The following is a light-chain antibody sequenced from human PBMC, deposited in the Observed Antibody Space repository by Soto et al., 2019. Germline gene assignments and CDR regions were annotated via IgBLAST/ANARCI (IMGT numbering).Light chain of an antibody. CDR2: DAS. J-gene: IGKJ1*01. V-gene: IGKV1-5*01. Sequence: DIQMTQSPSILSASVGDRVTITCRSSQTITNWLAWYQQKPGKAPRLLIYDASSLESWVPSRFSGSGSGTEFTLTISSLQSEDFATYYCQQYKSFWTFGQGTTVDIK. CDR3: QQYKSFWT. CDR1: QTITNW.